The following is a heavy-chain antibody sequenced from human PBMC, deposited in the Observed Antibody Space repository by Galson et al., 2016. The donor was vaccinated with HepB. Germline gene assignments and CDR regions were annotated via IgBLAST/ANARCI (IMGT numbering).Heavy chain of an antibody. V-gene: IGHV7-4-1*02. CDR1: GYTFTTYA. D-gene: IGHD6-19*01. CDR2: INTNTGNP. Sequence: SVKVSCKASGYTFTTYAVIWVRQAPGQGLEWMGWINTNTGNPTYAQDFTGRFVFPLDTSVSTAYLQISDLKAEDTAVYFCAREAGTVAGTGDYWGQGTLVTVSS. J-gene: IGHJ4*02. CDR3: AREAGTVAGTGDY.